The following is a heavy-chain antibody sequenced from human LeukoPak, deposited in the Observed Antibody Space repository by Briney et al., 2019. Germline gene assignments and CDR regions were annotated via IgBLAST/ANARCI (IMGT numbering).Heavy chain of an antibody. CDR1: GFTFSNYN. Sequence: GGSLRLSCAAPGFTFSNYNMNGVRQAPGKGLEWVSSITSTTGYISYADPVKGRFTISRDNAKNSLYLQMNSLRAEDTAVYYCARVLLPSGMGYWGQGTLVTVSS. CDR2: ITSTTGYI. J-gene: IGHJ4*02. CDR3: ARVLLPSGMGY. D-gene: IGHD2-2*01. V-gene: IGHV3-21*01.